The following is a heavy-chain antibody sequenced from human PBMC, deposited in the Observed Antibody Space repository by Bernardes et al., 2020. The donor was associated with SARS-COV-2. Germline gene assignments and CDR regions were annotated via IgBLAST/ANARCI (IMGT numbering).Heavy chain of an antibody. J-gene: IGHJ6*02. Sequence: SSPTLVKPTQTLTLTCTFSGFSLSTSGMCVSWIRQPPGKALEWLALIDWDDDKYYSTSLKTRLTISKDTSKNQVVLTMTNMDPVDTATYYCARIPFWSGYYTDYYYGMDVWGQGTTVTVSS. CDR3: ARIPFWSGYYTDYYYGMDV. CDR2: IDWDDDK. D-gene: IGHD3-3*01. V-gene: IGHV2-70*01. CDR1: GFSLSTSGMC.